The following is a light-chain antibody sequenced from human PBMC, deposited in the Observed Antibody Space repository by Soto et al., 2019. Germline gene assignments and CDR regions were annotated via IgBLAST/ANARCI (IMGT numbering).Light chain of an antibody. CDR3: CSYAGTYSYV. CDR2: DVS. Sequence: QSALTQPRSVSGSPGQSATISCTGTSSDVGAYNYVSWYQQHPGKAPKFMIYDVSKRPSGVPDRFSGSKSGNTASLTISGLQAEDEADYYCCSYAGTYSYVFGTGTKVTVL. V-gene: IGLV2-11*01. CDR1: SSDVGAYNY. J-gene: IGLJ1*01.